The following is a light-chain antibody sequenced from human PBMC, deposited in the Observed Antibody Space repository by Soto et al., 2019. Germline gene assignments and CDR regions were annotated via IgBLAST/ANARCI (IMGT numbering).Light chain of an antibody. J-gene: IGKJ4*01. CDR2: DAS. V-gene: IGKV3-11*01. Sequence: EIVLTQSPATLSLSPGERATLSCRASQSVSNYLAWYQQKPGQAPRLLIYDASNRATGIPARCSGSGSGTDFTLTISTLEPADFAVYYCQQHINRLSFGGGTKVEIK. CDR3: QQHINRLS. CDR1: QSVSNY.